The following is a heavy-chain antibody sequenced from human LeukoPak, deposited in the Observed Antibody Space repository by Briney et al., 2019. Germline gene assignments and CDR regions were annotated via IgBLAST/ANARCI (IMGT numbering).Heavy chain of an antibody. V-gene: IGHV3-30*04. CDR1: GFTFSSYA. J-gene: IGHJ6*02. CDR3: ARDWAINYYYGMDV. Sequence: GGSLRLSCAASGFTFSSYAMHWVRQAPGKGLEWVAVISYDGSNKYYADSVKGRFTISRDNSKNTLYLQMNSLRAEDTAVYYCARDWAINYYYGMDVWGQGTTVTVSS. CDR2: ISYDGSNK. D-gene: IGHD5-12*01.